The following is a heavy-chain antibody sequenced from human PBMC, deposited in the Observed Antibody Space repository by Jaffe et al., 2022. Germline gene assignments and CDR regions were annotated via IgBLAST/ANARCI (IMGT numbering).Heavy chain of an antibody. D-gene: IGHD4-17*01. V-gene: IGHV1-69*05. CDR3: AREHYYGDYVRPGGRPYYYYYMDV. CDR2: IIPIFGTA. J-gene: IGHJ6*03. Sequence: QVQLVQSGAEVKKPGSSVKVSCKASGGTFSSYAISWVRQAPGQGLEWMGGIIPIFGTANYAQKFQGRVTITTDESTSTAYMELSSLRSEDTAVYYCAREHYYGDYVRPGGRPYYYYYMDVWGKGTTVTVSS. CDR1: GGTFSSYA.